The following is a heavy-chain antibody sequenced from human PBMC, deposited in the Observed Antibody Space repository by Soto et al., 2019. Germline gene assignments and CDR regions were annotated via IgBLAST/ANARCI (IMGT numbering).Heavy chain of an antibody. V-gene: IGHV1-69*01. CDR2: IIPIFGTP. CDR3: ARDRDDYGSGNYYNRIDF. CDR1: GGIFSTYD. D-gene: IGHD3-10*01. J-gene: IGHJ4*02. Sequence: QVQLVQSGAEVKKPGSSVKVSCKASGGIFSTYDISWLRRAAGQGLEWMGGIIPIFGTPNYAQRFQGRVTITADESTSTAYMELSRLRSEDTAVYYCARDRDDYGSGNYYNRIDFWGQGTLVTVSS.